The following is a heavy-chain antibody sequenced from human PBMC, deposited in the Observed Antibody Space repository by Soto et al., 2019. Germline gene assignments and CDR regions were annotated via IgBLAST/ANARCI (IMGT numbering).Heavy chain of an antibody. CDR1: GGTFNTYT. V-gene: IGHV1-69*02. J-gene: IGHJ4*02. CDR2: FIPILDMA. Sequence: QVQVVQSGAEVKKPESSVKVSCKPSGGTFNTYTVNWVRLAPGHGLEWMGRFIPILDMANYAQKFQDRVTITADRSTFTAYMELNSLTSDDPAMYYCAITYCRDNSCPRDFDFWGPGTRVTVSS. D-gene: IGHD2-21*01. CDR3: AITYCRDNSCPRDFDF.